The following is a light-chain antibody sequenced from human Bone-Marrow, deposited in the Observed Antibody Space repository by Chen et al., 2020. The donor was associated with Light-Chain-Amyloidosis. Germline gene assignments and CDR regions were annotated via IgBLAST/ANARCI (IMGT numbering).Light chain of an antibody. Sequence: SYVLTQPSSVSVPPGQTATIACGGNNIGSTSVQWYQQTPGQAPLLVVYDDSDRPSGIPERLSGSNSGNTATLTISRVEAGDEADYYCQVWDRSSDRPVFGGGTKLTVL. CDR2: DDS. CDR3: QVWDRSSDRPV. V-gene: IGLV3-21*02. CDR1: NIGSTS. J-gene: IGLJ3*02.